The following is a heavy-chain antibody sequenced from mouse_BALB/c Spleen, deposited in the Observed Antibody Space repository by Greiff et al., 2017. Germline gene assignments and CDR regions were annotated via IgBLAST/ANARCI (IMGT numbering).Heavy chain of an antibody. V-gene: IGHV1-87*01. CDR3: ARRGYGSSYEEWYFDY. J-gene: IGHJ2*01. CDR1: GYTFTSYW. CDR2: IYPGDGDT. Sequence: QVQLKQSGAELARPGASVKLSCKASGYTFTSYWMQWVKQRPGQGLEWIGAIYPGDGDTRYTQKFKGKATLTADKSSSTAYMQLSSLASEDSAVYYCARRGYGSSYEEWYFDYWGQGTTLTVSS. D-gene: IGHD1-1*01.